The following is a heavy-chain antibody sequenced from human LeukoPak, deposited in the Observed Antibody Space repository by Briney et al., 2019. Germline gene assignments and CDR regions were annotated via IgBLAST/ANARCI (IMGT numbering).Heavy chain of an antibody. D-gene: IGHD3-10*01. CDR1: GFTFSSYG. CDR3: ARDLEVRGALDY. CDR2: IWYDGSNK. V-gene: IGHV3-33*01. Sequence: TGGSLRLSCAASGFTFSSYGMHWVRQAPGKGLEWVAVIWYDGSNKYYADSVKGRFTISRDNSKNTLYLQMNSLRAEDTAVYYCARDLEVRGALDYWGQGTLVTVSS. J-gene: IGHJ4*02.